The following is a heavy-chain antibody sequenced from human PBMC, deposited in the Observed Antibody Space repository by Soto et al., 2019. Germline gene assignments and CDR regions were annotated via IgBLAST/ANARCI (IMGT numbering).Heavy chain of an antibody. V-gene: IGHV5-10-1*01. CDR3: ARHIDVWFGESPPTYYYYGMDV. D-gene: IGHD3-10*01. J-gene: IGHJ6*02. CDR2: IDPSDSYT. Sequence: GESLKISCKGSGYSFTSYWISWVRQMPGKGLEWMGRIDPSDSYTNYSPSFQGHVTISADKSISTAYLQWSSLKASDTAMYYCARHIDVWFGESPPTYYYYGMDVWGQGTTVTVSS. CDR1: GYSFTSYW.